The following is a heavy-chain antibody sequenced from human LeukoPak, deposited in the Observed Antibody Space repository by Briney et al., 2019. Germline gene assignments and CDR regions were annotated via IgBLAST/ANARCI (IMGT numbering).Heavy chain of an antibody. CDR3: ASTLYCGGDCPNDAFDI. V-gene: IGHV3-11*04. CDR1: GFTFSDYY. J-gene: IGHJ3*02. D-gene: IGHD2-21*01. Sequence: PGGSLRLSCAASGFTFSDYYMSWIRQAPGKGLEWVSYISSSGSTIYYADSVKGRFTISRDNAKNSLYLQMNSLRAEDTAVYYCASTLYCGGDCPNDAFDIWGQGTMVTVSS. CDR2: ISSSGSTI.